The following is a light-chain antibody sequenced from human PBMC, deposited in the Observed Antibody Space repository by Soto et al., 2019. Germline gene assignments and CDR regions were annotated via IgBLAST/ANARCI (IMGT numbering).Light chain of an antibody. CDR1: QDIGKS. V-gene: IGKV1-33*01. CDR2: DAS. J-gene: IGKJ3*01. CDR3: QVSDDLPVFT. Sequence: DIQLTQSPSSLSASVGDRVTITCQASQDIGKSLNWYQQKSGKAPRLLIYDASKLEPGVPSRFTGSASGTDFILTVTSLQPEDVATYFCQVSDDLPVFTFGPGTKVDIK.